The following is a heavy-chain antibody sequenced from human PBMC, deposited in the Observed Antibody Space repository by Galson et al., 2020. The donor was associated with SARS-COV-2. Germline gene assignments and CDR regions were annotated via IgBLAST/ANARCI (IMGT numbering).Heavy chain of an antibody. Sequence: GESLKISCKASGYTFTTYGITWVRQAPGQGLEWMGWISDYNDNANYAQKFQGRVIMTTDKSPSTAYMELRSLTSDDTAVYYCERCGRSVTTNFDNWGQGTLVTVSS. J-gene: IGHJ4*02. CDR1: GYTFTTYG. D-gene: IGHD4-17*01. V-gene: IGHV1-18*01. CDR3: ERCGRSVTTNFDN. CDR2: ISDYNDNA.